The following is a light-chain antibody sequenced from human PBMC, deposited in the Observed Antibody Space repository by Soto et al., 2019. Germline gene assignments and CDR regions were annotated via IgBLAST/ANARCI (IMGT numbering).Light chain of an antibody. Sequence: DIQMTQSPSSVSASVGDRIIITCRASQDINNWLAWYQQKPGRGPELLIYAASTLRSGVPSRFSGNGSGTDFSLTISSLQPEDFAIYYCQQANSFPRVTFGGGTKVEIK. CDR2: AAS. CDR3: QQANSFPRVT. J-gene: IGKJ4*01. V-gene: IGKV1-12*01. CDR1: QDINNW.